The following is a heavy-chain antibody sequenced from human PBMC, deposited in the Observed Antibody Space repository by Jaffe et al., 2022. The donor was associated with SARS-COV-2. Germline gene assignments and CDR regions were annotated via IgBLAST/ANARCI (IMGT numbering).Heavy chain of an antibody. Sequence: QVQLQESGPGLVKPSQTLSLTCTVSGGSISSGSYYWSWIRQPAGKGLEWIGRIYTSGSTNYNPSLKSRVTISVDTSKNQFSLKLSSVTAADTAVYYCARGLTEQLDDFWSGYYIRYNWFDPWGQGTLVTVSS. J-gene: IGHJ5*02. D-gene: IGHD3-3*01. CDR2: IYTSGST. V-gene: IGHV4-61*02. CDR1: GGSISSGSYY. CDR3: ARGLTEQLDDFWSGYYIRYNWFDP.